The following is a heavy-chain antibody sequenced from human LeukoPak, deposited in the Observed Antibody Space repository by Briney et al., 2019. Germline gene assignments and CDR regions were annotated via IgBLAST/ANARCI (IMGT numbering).Heavy chain of an antibody. CDR3: ARGTYYYDSSGYYYWFDP. CDR1: GGTFSSYA. Sequence: SVKVSCKASGGTFSSYANSWVRQAPGQRLEWLGRIIPIFGTANYAQKFQGRVTITTDESTSTAYMELSSLRSEDTAVYYCARGTYYYDSSGYYYWFDPWGQGTLVTVSS. J-gene: IGHJ5*02. V-gene: IGHV1-69*05. D-gene: IGHD3-22*01. CDR2: IIPIFGTA.